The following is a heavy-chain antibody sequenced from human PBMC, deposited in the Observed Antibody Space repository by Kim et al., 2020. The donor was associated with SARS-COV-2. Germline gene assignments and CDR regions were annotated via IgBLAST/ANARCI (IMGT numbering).Heavy chain of an antibody. Sequence: ASVKFSCKASGYTFTSYAMHWVRQAPGQRLEWMGWINVGNGNTKYSQKFQGRVTITRDTSASIAYMELSSLRSEDTAVFYCTRGPTDIWGQGTMVTVSS. J-gene: IGHJ3*02. V-gene: IGHV1-3*01. CDR2: INVGNGNT. CDR3: TRGPTDI. CDR1: GYTFTSYA.